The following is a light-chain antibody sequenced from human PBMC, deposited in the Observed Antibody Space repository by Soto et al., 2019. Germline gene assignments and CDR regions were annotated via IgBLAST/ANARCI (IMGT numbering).Light chain of an antibody. Sequence: HSALTQPPSAYGSPGKSVTISCTGTSSDVGGYNYVSWYQQHPGKAPKLMIYEVSKRPSGVPDRFSGSKSGNTASLTVSGLQAEDEADYYCSSYAGSNNVVFGGGTKLTVL. CDR2: EVS. CDR1: SSDVGGYNY. J-gene: IGLJ2*01. CDR3: SSYAGSNNVV. V-gene: IGLV2-8*01.